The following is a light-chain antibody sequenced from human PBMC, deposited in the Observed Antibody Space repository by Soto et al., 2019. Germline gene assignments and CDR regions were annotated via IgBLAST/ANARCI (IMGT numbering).Light chain of an antibody. Sequence: QSVLTQPPSASWTPGQRVSISCSGSSSNIGSNTVNWYQQLPGTAPKLLIYSNSRRPSGVPDRFSGSKSGTSASLAISGLQSEDEADYYCAAWDDSLNAVVFGGGTQLTVL. CDR2: SNS. V-gene: IGLV1-44*01. J-gene: IGLJ2*01. CDR1: SSNIGSNT. CDR3: AAWDDSLNAVV.